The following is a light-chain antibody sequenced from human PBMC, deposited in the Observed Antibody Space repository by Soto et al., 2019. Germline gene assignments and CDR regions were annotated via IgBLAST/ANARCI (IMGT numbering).Light chain of an antibody. CDR3: NSYSSTSFYV. V-gene: IGLV2-14*01. Sequence: QSALAQPASMSGSPGQSITISCTGSGSDIATFNYVSWYQQYPGKAPKLLIYQVTSRASGVSHRFSGSKSGNTAARTISGLQPEDEAEYYCNSYSSTSFYVFGTGTKVTVL. CDR1: GSDIATFNY. J-gene: IGLJ1*01. CDR2: QVT.